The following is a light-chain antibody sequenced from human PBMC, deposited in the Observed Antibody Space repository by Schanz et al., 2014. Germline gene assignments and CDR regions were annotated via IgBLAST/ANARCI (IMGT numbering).Light chain of an antibody. V-gene: IGKV3-15*01. Sequence: EIVLTQSPATLSVSPGERVTLSCRASQGVRTNLAWYQQRFGQPPRLLIFGASTRATGIPARFSGSGSGTEFTLTISSLQSEDFAVYYCQQYGSSPWTFGQGTKVEIK. CDR3: QQYGSSPWT. CDR1: QGVRTN. J-gene: IGKJ1*01. CDR2: GAS.